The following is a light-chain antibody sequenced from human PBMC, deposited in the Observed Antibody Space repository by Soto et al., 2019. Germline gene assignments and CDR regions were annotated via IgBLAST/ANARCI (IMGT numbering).Light chain of an antibody. CDR1: SSDVGGYNY. Sequence: QSALTQPASVSGSLGQSITISCTGTSSDVGGYNYVSWYQQHPGKAPKLMIYEVSKRPSGVSNRFSGSKSGNTASLTISGLQDEDEADYYCSSYTSSSTLVFGTGTKLTVL. CDR2: EVS. V-gene: IGLV2-14*01. J-gene: IGLJ1*01. CDR3: SSYTSSSTLV.